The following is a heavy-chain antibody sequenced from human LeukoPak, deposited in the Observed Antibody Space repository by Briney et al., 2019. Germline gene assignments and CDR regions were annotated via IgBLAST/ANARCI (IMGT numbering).Heavy chain of an antibody. CDR1: GGSISSGDYY. V-gene: IGHV4-30-4*02. CDR3: ARDPGQQLGYYYYYMDV. Sequence: PSETLSLTCTVSGGSISSGDYYWSWIRQPPGKGLEWIGYIYYSGSTYYNPSLKSRVTISVDTSKNQFSLKLSSVTAADTAVYYCARDPGQQLGYYYYYMDVWGKGTTVTVSS. D-gene: IGHD6-13*01. J-gene: IGHJ6*03. CDR2: IYYSGST.